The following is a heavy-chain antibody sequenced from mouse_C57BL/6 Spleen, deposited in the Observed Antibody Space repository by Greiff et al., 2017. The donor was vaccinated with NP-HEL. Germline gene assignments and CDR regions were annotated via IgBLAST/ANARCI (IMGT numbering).Heavy chain of an antibody. Sequence: EVQLQQSGPELVKPGASVKISCKASGYTFTDYYMNWVKQSHGKSLEWIGDINPNNGGTSYNQKFKGKATLTVDKSSSTAYMELRSLTSEDSAVYYCARSDGYYPYSYFDVWGTGTTVTVSS. CDR2: INPNNGGT. CDR3: ARSDGYYPYSYFDV. CDR1: GYTFTDYY. J-gene: IGHJ1*03. D-gene: IGHD2-3*01. V-gene: IGHV1-26*01.